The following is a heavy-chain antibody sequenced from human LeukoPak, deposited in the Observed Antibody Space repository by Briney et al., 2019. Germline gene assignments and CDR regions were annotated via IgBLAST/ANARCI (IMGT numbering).Heavy chain of an antibody. J-gene: IGHJ4*02. CDR2: ISAYNGNT. CDR3: ARAPGVLLWFGELSPTDY. D-gene: IGHD3-10*01. Sequence: ASVKVSCKASGYTFTSYGISWARQAPGQGLEWMGWISAYNGNTNYAQKLQGRVTMTTDTSTSTAYMELRSLRSDDTAVYYCARAPGVLLWFGELSPTDYWGQGTLVTVSS. CDR1: GYTFTSYG. V-gene: IGHV1-18*01.